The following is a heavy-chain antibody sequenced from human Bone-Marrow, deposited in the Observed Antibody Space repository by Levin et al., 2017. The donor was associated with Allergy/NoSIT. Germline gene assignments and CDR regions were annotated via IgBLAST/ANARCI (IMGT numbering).Heavy chain of an antibody. CDR2: IPYDGSNK. V-gene: IGHV3-30*03. J-gene: IGHJ6*02. CDR1: GFPFSSYG. D-gene: IGHD7-27*01. Sequence: GESLKISCAASGFPFSSYGMHWVRQAPGKGLEWVAVIPYDGSNKNYPDSVKGRFTISRDNSKNTLYLQMNSLRTEDTAVYYCSRDQQGMAGGMDVWGQGTTVTVSS. CDR3: SRDQQGMAGGMDV.